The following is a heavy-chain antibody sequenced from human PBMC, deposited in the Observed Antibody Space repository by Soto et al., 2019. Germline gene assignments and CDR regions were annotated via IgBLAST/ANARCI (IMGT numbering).Heavy chain of an antibody. J-gene: IGHJ4*02. V-gene: IGHV1-69*12. CDR2: IIPISGTA. Sequence: QVPLVQSGAEVKKPGSSVKVSCKASGGTFRSYAISWVRQAPGQGLEWMGGIIPISGTANYAQKFQGRVTITADESTSTAYMELNSLRSEDTAVYYCAKAYSSSSHQFDYWGQGTLVTVSS. CDR1: GGTFRSYA. CDR3: AKAYSSSSHQFDY. D-gene: IGHD6-6*01.